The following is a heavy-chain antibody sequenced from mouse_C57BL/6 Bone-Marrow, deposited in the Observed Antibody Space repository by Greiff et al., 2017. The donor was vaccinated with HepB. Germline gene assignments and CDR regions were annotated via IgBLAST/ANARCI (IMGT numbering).Heavy chain of an antibody. CDR2: INPNNGGT. CDR1: GYTFTDYN. CDR3: ARGLTTVDYFDY. D-gene: IGHD1-1*01. V-gene: IGHV1-22*01. J-gene: IGHJ2*01. Sequence: EVQLQQSGPELVKPGASVKMSCKASGYTFTDYNMHWVKQSHGKSLEWIGYINPNNGGTSYNQKFKGKATLTVNKSSSTAYMELRSLTSEDSAVYYCARGLTTVDYFDYWGQGTTLTVSS.